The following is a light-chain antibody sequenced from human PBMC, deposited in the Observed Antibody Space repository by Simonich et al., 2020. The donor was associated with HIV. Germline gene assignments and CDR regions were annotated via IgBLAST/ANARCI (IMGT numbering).Light chain of an antibody. CDR2: KAS. CDR3: QQYYSTPRT. Sequence: DIQMTQSPSTLSASLGDRVTITCRASQSVSTWVAWYQQKPGKAPKLLIYKASSLESGVPLRFSGSGFGTEFTLTISSLQPEDFATYYCQQYYSTPRTFGQGTKVEIK. CDR1: QSVSTW. V-gene: IGKV1-5*03. J-gene: IGKJ1*01.